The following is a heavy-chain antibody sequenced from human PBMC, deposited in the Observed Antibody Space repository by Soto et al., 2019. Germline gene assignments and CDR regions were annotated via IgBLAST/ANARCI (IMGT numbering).Heavy chain of an antibody. CDR1: GYTFTSYA. V-gene: IGHV1-3*01. J-gene: IGHJ6*02. D-gene: IGHD2-2*01. Sequence: ASVKVSCKASGYTFTSYAMHWVRQAPGQRLEWMGWINAGNGNTKYSQKFQGRVTITRDTSTSTAYMELRSLRSEDTAVYYCARDIVVVPAATSRYYYGMDVWGQGTTVTVSS. CDR2: INAGNGNT. CDR3: ARDIVVVPAATSRYYYGMDV.